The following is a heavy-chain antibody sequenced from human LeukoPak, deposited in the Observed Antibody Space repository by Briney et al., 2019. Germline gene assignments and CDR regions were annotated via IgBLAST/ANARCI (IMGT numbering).Heavy chain of an antibody. J-gene: IGHJ4*02. D-gene: IGHD5-24*01. CDR3: ARVHNTIY. CDR2: ISSSSRSV. Sequence: GGSLRLSCAGSGFTLNDYYVNWLRQAPGKGLEWIAYISSSSRSVNYADSVKGRFTLSRDYAKNSVNLDMTSLRGEDTAIYYCARVHNTIYWGLGVLVTVSS. CDR1: GFTLNDYY. V-gene: IGHV3-11*04.